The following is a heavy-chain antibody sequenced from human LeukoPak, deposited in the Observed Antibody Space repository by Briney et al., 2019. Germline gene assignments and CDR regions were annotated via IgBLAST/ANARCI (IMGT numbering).Heavy chain of an antibody. V-gene: IGHV3-23*01. J-gene: IGHJ4*02. CDR1: GFTFSSYA. D-gene: IGHD3-10*01. Sequence: PGGSLRLSCAASGFTFSSYAMTWVRQAPWKGLEWVSGISGGGGSTYYADSVKGRFTTSRDNSKNTIYLQMNNLGVEDTAVYYCAKGHRIRGLITFDYRGQGTLVTVSS. CDR2: ISGGGGST. CDR3: AKGHRIRGLITFDY.